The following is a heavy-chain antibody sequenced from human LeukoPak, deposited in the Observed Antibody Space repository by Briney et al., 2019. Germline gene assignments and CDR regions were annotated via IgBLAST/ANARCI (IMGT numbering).Heavy chain of an antibody. V-gene: IGHV4-4*07. Sequence: SETLSLTCSVSGGSTNSYYWSWIRQSGGKGLGWIGRIYSSGSTVYNPSLNSRLTMSIDTSKNQFSLTLKSVTATDMAVYYCARVKASSTSWTFDQWGQGALVTVSS. D-gene: IGHD2-2*01. J-gene: IGHJ4*02. CDR1: GGSTNSYY. CDR3: ARVKASSTSWTFDQ. CDR2: IYSSGST.